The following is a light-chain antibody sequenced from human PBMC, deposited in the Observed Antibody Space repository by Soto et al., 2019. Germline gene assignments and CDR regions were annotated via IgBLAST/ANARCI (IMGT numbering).Light chain of an antibody. J-gene: IGLJ2*01. CDR1: NIGSNS. CDR3: QVWDSTDDHHVL. Sequence: SYELTQPPSVSVAPGQTARMTCGGNNIGSNSVQWYQQNPGQAPVLVVYDNSDRPSGIPDRFSGSKSGNTATLTISRVEAGDEADYHCQVWDSTDDHHVLFGGGTKVTVL. V-gene: IGLV3-21*02. CDR2: DNS.